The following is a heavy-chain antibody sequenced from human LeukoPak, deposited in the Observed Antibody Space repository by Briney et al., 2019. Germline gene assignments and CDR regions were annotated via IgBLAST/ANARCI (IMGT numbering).Heavy chain of an antibody. CDR3: AKDLWKYQLRTLDY. Sequence: GGSLRLSCAASGFTFSIYVMPWVREAPGKGLDRVPDISYDGSNKYYADCVKGRFTISRDDSKNTLSLQMNSLRAEDTALYYCAKDLWKYQLRTLDYWGQGTLVTVSS. CDR2: ISYDGSNK. V-gene: IGHV3-30*18. D-gene: IGHD2-2*01. J-gene: IGHJ4*02. CDR1: GFTFSIYV.